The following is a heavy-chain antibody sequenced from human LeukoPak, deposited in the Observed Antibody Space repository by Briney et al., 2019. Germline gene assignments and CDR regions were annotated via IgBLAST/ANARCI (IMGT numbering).Heavy chain of an antibody. D-gene: IGHD5-18*01. V-gene: IGHV1-69*04. CDR2: IIPIFDIT. Sequence: SVKVSCKASGGTFSSYAISWVRQAPGQGLEWMGRIIPIFDITNYAQKFQGRVTITADKSTSTAYMELSSLRSEDTAVYYCARETTAAMVTGSDSDSWGQGTLVTVSS. J-gene: IGHJ4*02. CDR3: ARETTAAMVTGSDSDS. CDR1: GGTFSSYA.